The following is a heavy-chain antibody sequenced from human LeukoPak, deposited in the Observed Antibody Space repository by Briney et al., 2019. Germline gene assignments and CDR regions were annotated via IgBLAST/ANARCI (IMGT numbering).Heavy chain of an antibody. CDR3: ARDINYYDSSGYYKDY. V-gene: IGHV3-74*01. CDR2: INSDGSST. Sequence: GGSLRLSCAASGFIFSSYWMHWVRQAPGKGLVWVSRINSDGSSTSYADSVKGRFTVSRDNAKNTLYLQMNSLRAEDTAVYYCARDINYYDSSGYYKDYWGQGTLVTVSS. D-gene: IGHD3-22*01. J-gene: IGHJ4*02. CDR1: GFIFSSYW.